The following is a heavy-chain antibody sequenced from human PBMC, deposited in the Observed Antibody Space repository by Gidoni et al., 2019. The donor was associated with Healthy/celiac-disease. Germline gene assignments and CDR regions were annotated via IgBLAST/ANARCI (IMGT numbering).Heavy chain of an antibody. CDR2: IYPGDSDT. CDR3: ARGGSGWYRGDYFDY. D-gene: IGHD6-19*01. CDR1: GYSFTSYW. J-gene: IGHJ4*02. V-gene: IGHV5-51*01. Sequence: ESLKISCKGSGYSFTSYWIGWVRQMPGKGLEWMGIIYPGDSDTRYSPSFQGQVTISADKSISTAYLQWSSLKASDTAMYYCARGGSGWYRGDYFDYWGQGTLVTVSS.